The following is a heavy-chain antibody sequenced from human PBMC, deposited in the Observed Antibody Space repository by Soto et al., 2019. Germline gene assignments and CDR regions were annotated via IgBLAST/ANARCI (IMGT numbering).Heavy chain of an antibody. Sequence: GGSLRLSCAASGFTFSDHYMEWVRQAPGKGLEWVGRSRDKAHSYTTEYAASVKGRFTVSRDDSKNSVCLQMNSLKTEDAAVYYCVRTLNHYLMDVWGKGTKVTVSS. J-gene: IGHJ6*03. D-gene: IGHD3-10*01. CDR3: VRTLNHYLMDV. V-gene: IGHV3-72*01. CDR1: GFTFSDHY. CDR2: SRDKAHSYTT.